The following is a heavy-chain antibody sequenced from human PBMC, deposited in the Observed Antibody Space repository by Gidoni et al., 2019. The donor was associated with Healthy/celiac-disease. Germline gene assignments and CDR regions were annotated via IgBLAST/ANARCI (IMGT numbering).Heavy chain of an antibody. D-gene: IGHD4-17*01. Sequence: QVQLQESGPGLVKPSETLSLTCTVSGGSISSYYWSWIRQPPGKGLEWIGYIYYSGSTNYNPSLKSRVTISVDTSKNQFSLKLSSVTAADTAVYYCARDPGYGGNSFLDYWGQGTLVTVSS. CDR1: GGSISSYY. CDR3: ARDPGYGGNSFLDY. V-gene: IGHV4-59*01. J-gene: IGHJ4*02. CDR2: IYYSGST.